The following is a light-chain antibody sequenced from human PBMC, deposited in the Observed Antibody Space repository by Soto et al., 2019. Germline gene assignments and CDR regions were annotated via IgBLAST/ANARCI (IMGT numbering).Light chain of an antibody. J-gene: IGKJ1*01. CDR3: QQTDSFHRP. Sequence: PSTVSASVGDRVSITCRAGRSIDDLLAWFPQKPGKAPKLLIYAASSLQTGFPSRFSGSRSGTDFALTISRLQRDDFATYYCQQTDSFHRPFGHGTMV. V-gene: IGKV1-12*01. CDR2: AAS. CDR1: RSIDDL.